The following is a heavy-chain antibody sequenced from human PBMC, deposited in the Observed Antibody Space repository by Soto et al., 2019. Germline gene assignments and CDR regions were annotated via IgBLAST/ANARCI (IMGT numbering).Heavy chain of an antibody. CDR1: GFNFMTYY. Sequence: GGSLRLSCAASGFNFMTYYMSWVRQAPGKGLEWVANVKQDGTEQYYVESVKGRFTVSKDSVKKSLDLEMSSLRADDTGVYYCVRDPGGDDDFWGQGTLVTVSS. CDR2: VKQDGTEQ. D-gene: IGHD6-25*01. J-gene: IGHJ4*02. V-gene: IGHV3-7*01. CDR3: VRDPGGDDDF.